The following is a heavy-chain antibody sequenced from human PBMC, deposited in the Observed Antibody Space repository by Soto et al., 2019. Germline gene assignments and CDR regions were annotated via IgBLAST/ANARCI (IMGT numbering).Heavy chain of an antibody. J-gene: IGHJ4*02. D-gene: IGHD6-13*01. CDR2: IIPIFGTA. CDR1: GDTFSSYA. Sequence: QVQLVQSGAEVKKPGSSVKVSCKASGDTFSSYAISWVRQAPGQGLEWMGGIIPIFGTANYAQKFQGRVTITADESTSTAYMELSSLRSEDTAVYYCARLREAAAGAYYFDYWGQGTLVTVSS. V-gene: IGHV1-69*01. CDR3: ARLREAAAGAYYFDY.